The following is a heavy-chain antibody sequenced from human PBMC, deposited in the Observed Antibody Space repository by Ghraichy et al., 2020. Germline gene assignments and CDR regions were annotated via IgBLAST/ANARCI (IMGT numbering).Heavy chain of an antibody. CDR2: IKEDGSEK. V-gene: IGHV3-7*01. Sequence: GGSLRLSCAASGFTFSTYWMSWVRQAPGKGLEWVANIKEDGSEKYYVDSVKGRFTISRDDAKNSLYLQMNSLRGEDTAVYYCARDTKKGETAAGFDYWGQGTLVTVSS. J-gene: IGHJ4*02. D-gene: IGHD6-13*01. CDR3: ARDTKKGETAAGFDY. CDR1: GFTFSTYW.